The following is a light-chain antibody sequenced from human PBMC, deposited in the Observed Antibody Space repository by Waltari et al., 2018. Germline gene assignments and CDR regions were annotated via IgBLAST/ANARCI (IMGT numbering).Light chain of an antibody. CDR3: QKYVNLPAT. CDR1: QSVGRY. CDR2: DAS. Sequence: EIVLTQSPGTLSWSPGERATLSCRASQSVGRYLAWYQQKPGQAPRLLIYDASTRATGIPDRFSGSGSGTDFSLTISRLESEDFAVYYCQKYVNLPATFGQGTKVEIK. V-gene: IGKV3-20*01. J-gene: IGKJ1*01.